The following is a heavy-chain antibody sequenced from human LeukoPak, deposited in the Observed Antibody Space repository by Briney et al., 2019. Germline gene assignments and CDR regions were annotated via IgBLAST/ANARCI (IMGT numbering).Heavy chain of an antibody. CDR1: GGTISSYY. CDR2: IYYSGST. J-gene: IGHJ5*02. Sequence: SETLSLTCTASGGTISSYYWSWIRQPPGKGLEWIGYIYYSGSTNYNPSLKSRVTISVDTSKNQFSLKLSSVTAADTAVYYCARSYYYGSGNPDWFDPWGQGTLVTVSS. V-gene: IGHV4-59*01. CDR3: ARSYYYGSGNPDWFDP. D-gene: IGHD3-10*01.